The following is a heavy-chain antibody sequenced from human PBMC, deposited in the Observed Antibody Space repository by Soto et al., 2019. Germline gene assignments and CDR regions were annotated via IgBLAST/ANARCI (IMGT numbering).Heavy chain of an antibody. Sequence: SATLSLTCTVSGGSISSSSYYWGWIRQPPGKGLEWIGSIYYSGSTYFNPSLKSRVTISVDTFKNQFSLKLSSVTAADTAVYYCARPMVRGVIKAPFDYWGQGTLVTVSS. V-gene: IGHV4-39*01. CDR3: ARPMVRGVIKAPFDY. D-gene: IGHD3-10*01. CDR2: IYYSGST. CDR1: GGSISSSSYY. J-gene: IGHJ4*02.